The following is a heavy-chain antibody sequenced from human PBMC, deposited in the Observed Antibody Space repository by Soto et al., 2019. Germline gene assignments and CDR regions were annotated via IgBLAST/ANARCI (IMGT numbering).Heavy chain of an antibody. J-gene: IGHJ6*02. D-gene: IGHD2-2*01. CDR2: VSYSGST. CDR3: ARVGAYCSSSSCYYYFGMDV. Sequence: SETLSLTCTVSGGSIGSGDYYWSWIRQPPGKALEWIGYVSYSGSTYYNPSLKSRVIISVDTSKNQFSLRLSSVTAADTAVYYCARVGAYCSSSSCYYYFGMDVWGQGTTVTVSS. CDR1: GGSIGSGDYY. V-gene: IGHV4-30-4*01.